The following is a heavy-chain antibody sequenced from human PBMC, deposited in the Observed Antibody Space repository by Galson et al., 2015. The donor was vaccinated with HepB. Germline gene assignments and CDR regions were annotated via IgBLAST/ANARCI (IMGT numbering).Heavy chain of an antibody. CDR1: GFTFSSYA. Sequence: SLRLSCAASGFTFSSYAMHWVRQAPGKGLEWVAVISYDGSNKYYADSVKGRFTISRGNSKNTLYLQMNSLRAEDTAVYYCAGGMGSSSGGANWFDPWGQGTLVTVSS. CDR3: AGGMGSSSGGANWFDP. CDR2: ISYDGSNK. V-gene: IGHV3-30*04. D-gene: IGHD6-6*01. J-gene: IGHJ5*02.